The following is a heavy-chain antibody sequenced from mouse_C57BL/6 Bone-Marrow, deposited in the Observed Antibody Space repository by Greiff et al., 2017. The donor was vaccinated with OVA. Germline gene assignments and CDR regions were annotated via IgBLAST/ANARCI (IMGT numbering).Heavy chain of an antibody. CDR1: GFTFSSYA. CDR2: ISDGGSYT. D-gene: IGHD2-3*01. Sequence: EVKLMESGGGLVKPGGSLKLSCAASGFTFSSYAMSWVRQTPEKRLEWVATISDGGSYTYYPDNVKGRFTISRDNAKNNLYLQMSHLKSEDTAMYYSARDRGYYLYWYFDVWGTGTTVTVSS. CDR3: ARDRGYYLYWYFDV. J-gene: IGHJ1*03. V-gene: IGHV5-4*01.